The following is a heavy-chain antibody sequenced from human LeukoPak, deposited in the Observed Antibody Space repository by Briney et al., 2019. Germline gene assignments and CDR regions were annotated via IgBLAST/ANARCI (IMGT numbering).Heavy chain of an antibody. CDR3: ARGGSSGLANDAFDI. D-gene: IGHD6-19*01. CDR1: GFTFSSNA. CDR2: ISSNGGST. J-gene: IGHJ3*02. V-gene: IGHV3-64*01. Sequence: GGSLRLSCAASGFTFSSNAMHWVRQAPGKGLEYVSAISSNGGSTYYANSVKGRFTISRDNSKNTLYLQMGSLRAEDMAVYYCARGGSSGLANDAFDIWGQGTMVTVSS.